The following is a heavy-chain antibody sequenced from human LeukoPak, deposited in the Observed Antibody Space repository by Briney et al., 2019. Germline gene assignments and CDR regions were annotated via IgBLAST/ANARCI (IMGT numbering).Heavy chain of an antibody. CDR2: IYSGGTT. Sequence: GGSLRLSCAASGFTVSSNYMNWVRQAPGKGLEWVSVIYSGGTTYYADSVKGRFTISRDNAKNSLYLQMNSLRAEDTALYYCARDAQLRYFDWYFDYWGQGTLVTVSS. D-gene: IGHD3-9*01. CDR1: GFTVSSNY. V-gene: IGHV3-53*01. J-gene: IGHJ4*02. CDR3: ARDAQLRYFDWYFDY.